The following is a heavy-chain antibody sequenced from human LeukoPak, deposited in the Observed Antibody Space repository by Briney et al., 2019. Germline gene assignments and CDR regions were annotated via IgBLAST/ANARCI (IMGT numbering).Heavy chain of an antibody. CDR2: ISWNSGSI. CDR3: TTDLGYSYSGSRY. V-gene: IGHV3-9*01. CDR1: GFTFDDYA. Sequence: TGGSLRLSCAASGFTFDDYAMHWVRQAPGKGLEWVSGISWNSGSIGYADSVKGRFTISRDNAKNSLYLQMNSLRAEDTALYYCTTDLGYSYSGSRYWGQGTLVTVSS. D-gene: IGHD5-18*01. J-gene: IGHJ4*02.